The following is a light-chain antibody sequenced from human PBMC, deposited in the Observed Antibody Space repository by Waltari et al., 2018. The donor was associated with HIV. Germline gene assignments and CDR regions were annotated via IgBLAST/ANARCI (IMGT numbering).Light chain of an antibody. CDR1: KIGSTS. J-gene: IGLJ2*01. CDR3: QVWDSSSDDVV. CDR2: DDS. V-gene: IGLV3-21*02. Sequence: SYVLTQPPSVSVAPGQTARITCGGNKIGSTSVHWYQQKPGRAPVLVVYDDSDRPSGVPGRFAGPNSGNAATRTISRVEAGDEADYYCQVWDSSSDDVVFGGGTKLAVL.